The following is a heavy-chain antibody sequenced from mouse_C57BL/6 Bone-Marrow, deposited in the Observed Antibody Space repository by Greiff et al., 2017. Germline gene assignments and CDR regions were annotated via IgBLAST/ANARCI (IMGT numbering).Heavy chain of an antibody. CDR3: ARDGNDGYCYAMDY. CDR2: ISDGGSYT. D-gene: IGHD2-3*01. CDR1: GFTFSSYA. J-gene: IGHJ4*01. Sequence: VQLVESGGGLVKPGGSLKLSCAASGFTFSSYAMSWVRQTPEKRLEWVATISDGGSYTYYPDNVKGRFTISRDNAKNNLYLQMSHLKSEDTAMYYCARDGNDGYCYAMDYWGQGTSVTVSS. V-gene: IGHV5-4*01.